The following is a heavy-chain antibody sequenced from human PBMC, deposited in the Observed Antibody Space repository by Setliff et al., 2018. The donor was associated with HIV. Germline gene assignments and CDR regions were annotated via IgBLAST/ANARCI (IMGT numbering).Heavy chain of an antibody. V-gene: IGHV1-18*01. J-gene: IGHJ5*02. Sequence: ASVKVSCKASGYSFRTYGVGWVRRAPGQGLEWMGWISPYNGDTHYAQRVQDRITLTTDTFTNTAYMELRSLTYDDTAVYYCAREALAWYHYDSSGYSNWFDPWGQGTLVTVSS. D-gene: IGHD3-22*01. CDR2: ISPYNGDT. CDR3: AREALAWYHYDSSGYSNWFDP. CDR1: GYSFRTYG.